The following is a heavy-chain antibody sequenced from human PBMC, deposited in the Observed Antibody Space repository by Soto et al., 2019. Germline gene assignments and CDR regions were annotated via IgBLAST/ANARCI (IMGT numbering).Heavy chain of an antibody. D-gene: IGHD2-21*02. CDR2: IYHSGST. J-gene: IGHJ5*02. CDR3: ARDSKGVVTAIRWFVP. CDR1: GGSISSSNW. V-gene: IGHV4-4*02. Sequence: SETLSLTCAVSGGSISSSNWWSWVRQPPGKGLEWIGEIYHSGSTNYNPSLKSRVTISVDKSKNQFSLKLSSVTAADTAVYYCARDSKGVVTAIRWFVPCGQGTLVTVSS.